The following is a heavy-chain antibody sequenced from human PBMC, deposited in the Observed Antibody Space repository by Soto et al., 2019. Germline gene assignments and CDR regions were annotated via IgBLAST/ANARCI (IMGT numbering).Heavy chain of an antibody. V-gene: IGHV1-18*04. Sequence: ASVKVSCKASGYTFTSYGISWVRQAPGQGLEWMGWISAYNGNTNYAQKLQGRVTMTTDTSTSTAYMELRSLRSDDTAVYYCARGKYSGSSYYYYGMDVWGQGTTVTVSS. D-gene: IGHD6-6*01. CDR3: ARGKYSGSSYYYYGMDV. J-gene: IGHJ6*02. CDR2: ISAYNGNT. CDR1: GYTFTSYG.